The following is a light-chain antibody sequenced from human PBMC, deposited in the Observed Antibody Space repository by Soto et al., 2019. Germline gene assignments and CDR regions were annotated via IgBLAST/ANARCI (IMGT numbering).Light chain of an antibody. CDR3: QQYGSSVLT. CDR1: QSVSTKS. J-gene: IGKJ4*01. V-gene: IGKV3-20*01. CDR2: AAS. Sequence: IVLTQSPDTLSLSPGERATLSCRASQSVSTKSLAWYQQKPGQAPRHLIYAASSRATGTPDRFSGSGSGTEFTLIISRLEPEDFAVYYCQQYGSSVLTFGGGTKVEIK.